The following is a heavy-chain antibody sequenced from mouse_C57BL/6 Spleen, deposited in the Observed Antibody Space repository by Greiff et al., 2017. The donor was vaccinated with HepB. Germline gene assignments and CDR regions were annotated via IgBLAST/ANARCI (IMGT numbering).Heavy chain of an antibody. D-gene: IGHD2-3*01. J-gene: IGHJ3*01. CDR3: AREGYDGYSFAY. V-gene: IGHV1-64*01. CDR1: GYTFTSYW. Sequence: QVQLQQPGAELVKPGASVKLSCKASGYTFTSYWMHWVKQRPGHGLEWIGMIHPNSGSTNYNEKFKSKATLTVDKSSSTAYMQLSSLTSEDSAVYYCAREGYDGYSFAYWGQRTLVTVSA. CDR2: IHPNSGST.